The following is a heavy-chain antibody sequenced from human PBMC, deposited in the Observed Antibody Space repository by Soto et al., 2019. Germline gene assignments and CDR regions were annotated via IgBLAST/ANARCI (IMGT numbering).Heavy chain of an antibody. CDR3: ARHLPGSVFGQDY. V-gene: IGHV4-59*08. D-gene: IGHD2-15*01. J-gene: IGHJ4*02. CDR1: GGSIMSYF. Sequence: PSETLSLTCTVSGGSIMSYFWSWVRQPPGKGLEWIGQIYSSGSTYYSPSLKSRVTISVDTSENQFSLKLSSVTAADTAVYYCARHLPGSVFGQDYWGPASQVTVSS. CDR2: IYSSGST.